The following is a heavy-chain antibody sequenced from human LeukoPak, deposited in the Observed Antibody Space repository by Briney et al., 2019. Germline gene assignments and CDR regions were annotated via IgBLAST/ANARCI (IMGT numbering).Heavy chain of an antibody. V-gene: IGHV4-34*01. CDR2: INHSGST. CDR3: ARVPYYYGSGSYYPY. CDR1: GGSFSGYY. Sequence: SETLSLTCAVYGGSFSGYYWSWIRQPPGKGLEWIGEINHSGSTNYNPSLKSRVTISVDTSKNQFSLKLSSVTAADTAVYYCARVPYYYGSGSYYPYWGQGTLVTVSS. D-gene: IGHD3-10*01. J-gene: IGHJ4*02.